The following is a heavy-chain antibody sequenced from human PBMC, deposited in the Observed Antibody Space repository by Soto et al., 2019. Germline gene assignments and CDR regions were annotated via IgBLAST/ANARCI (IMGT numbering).Heavy chain of an antibody. D-gene: IGHD1-26*01. V-gene: IGHV3-23*01. CDR2: ISGSDDST. J-gene: IGHJ5*01. CDR3: ARDRERHDWLAS. CDR1: GFTFSSYA. Sequence: PGGSLRLSCAASGFTFSSYAMSWVRQAPGKGLEWVSVISGSDDSTYYADSVKGRFTISRDNSKNTLYLQMNSLMAEDSAVYYCARDRERHDWLASWGQGTLVTVSS.